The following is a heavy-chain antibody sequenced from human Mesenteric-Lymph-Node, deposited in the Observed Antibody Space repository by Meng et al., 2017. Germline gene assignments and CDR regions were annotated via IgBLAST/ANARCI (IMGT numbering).Heavy chain of an antibody. Sequence: QGQLGQAGAEVKKPGSSGKVSCKASGGTFSSYAISWVRQAPGQGLEWMGGIIPIFGTANYAQKFQGRVTITADESTSTAYMELSSLRSEDTAVYYCATSSLPKYYYDSSGYHWFDPWGQGTLVTVSS. CDR1: GGTFSSYA. J-gene: IGHJ5*02. CDR3: ATSSLPKYYYDSSGYHWFDP. V-gene: IGHV1-69*01. D-gene: IGHD3-22*01. CDR2: IIPIFGTA.